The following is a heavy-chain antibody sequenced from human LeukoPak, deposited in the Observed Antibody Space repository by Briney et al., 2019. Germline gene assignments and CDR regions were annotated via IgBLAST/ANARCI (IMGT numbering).Heavy chain of an antibody. CDR1: GYTFTTYN. CDR2: ISAYNGNK. CDR3: ARALRTVYSDDDYTEFDY. V-gene: IGHV1-18*01. Sequence: ASVKVSCKASGYTFTTYNINWVRQAPGQRLEWMGWISAYNGNKKFAQNLQDRVTMTTDTSTTTAYMELRSLRSDDTAVYYCARALRTVYSDDDYTEFDYWGQGTLVTVSS. J-gene: IGHJ4*02. D-gene: IGHD5-12*01.